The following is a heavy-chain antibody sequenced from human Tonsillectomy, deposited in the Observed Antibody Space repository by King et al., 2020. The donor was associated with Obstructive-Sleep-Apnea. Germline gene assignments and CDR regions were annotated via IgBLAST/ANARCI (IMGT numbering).Heavy chain of an antibody. V-gene: IGHV4-59*08. Sequence: VQLQESGPGLVKPSETLSLTCTVSGGSISSYYWNWIRQPPGKGLEWIGYIYYSGSTNYNPSLKSRVTISADTSKNQFSLKLSSVTAADTAVYCARLRGTEYRATYWYFDLWGRGTLVTVSS. J-gene: IGHJ2*01. CDR2: IYYSGST. CDR1: GGSISSYY. CDR3: ARLRGTEYRATYWYFDL. D-gene: IGHD2/OR15-2a*01.